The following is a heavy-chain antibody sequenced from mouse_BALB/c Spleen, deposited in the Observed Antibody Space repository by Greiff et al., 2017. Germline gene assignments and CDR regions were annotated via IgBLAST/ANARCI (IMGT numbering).Heavy chain of an antibody. CDR1: GYTFTSYW. CDR3: ARSYGYYRSAWFAY. Sequence: QVQLQQSGAELARPGASVKLSCKASGYTFTSYWMQWVKQRPGQGLEWIGAIYPGDGDTRYTQKFKGKATLTADKSSSTAYMQLSSLASEDSAVYYCARSYGYYRSAWFAYWGQGTLVTVSA. J-gene: IGHJ3*01. V-gene: IGHV1-87*01. D-gene: IGHD2-12*01. CDR2: IYPGDGDT.